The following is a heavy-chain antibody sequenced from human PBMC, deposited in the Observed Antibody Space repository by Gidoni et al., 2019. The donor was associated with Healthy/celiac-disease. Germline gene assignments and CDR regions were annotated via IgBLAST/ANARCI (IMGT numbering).Heavy chain of an antibody. Sequence: QVQLVESGGGVVQPGRSLRLSCAASGFTFSSYAMHWVRQAPGKGLEWVAVISYDGSNKYYADSVKGRFTISRDNSKNTLYLQMNSLRAEDTAVYYCARLPLAARPGRPKRVDYWGQGTLVTVSS. J-gene: IGHJ4*02. CDR3: ARLPLAARPGRPKRVDY. D-gene: IGHD6-6*01. CDR1: GFTFSSYA. V-gene: IGHV3-30-3*01. CDR2: ISYDGSNK.